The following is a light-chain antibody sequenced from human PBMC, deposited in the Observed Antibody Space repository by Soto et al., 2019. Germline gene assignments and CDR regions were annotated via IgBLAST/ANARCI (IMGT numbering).Light chain of an antibody. CDR3: QQYDTWPRT. CDR2: GAS. CDR1: QSVSTN. J-gene: IGKJ1*01. V-gene: IGKV3-15*01. Sequence: EIVMTKSPGTLSVSPGEGATLSCRASQSVSTNLAWYQQKPDQAPRLLIYGASTTATGMPARFSGSGSGTEFTLTISSLQSEDFAVYDCQQYDTWPRTFGQGTRVEIK.